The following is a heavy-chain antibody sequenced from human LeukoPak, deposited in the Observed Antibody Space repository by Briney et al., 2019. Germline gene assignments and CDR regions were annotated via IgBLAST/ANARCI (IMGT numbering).Heavy chain of an antibody. J-gene: IGHJ4*02. CDR1: GGSISSGGYY. CDR2: IYYSGST. V-gene: IGHV4-31*03. CDR3: ARGTRLRTKLGFDY. D-gene: IGHD4-17*01. Sequence: NTSQTLSLTCTVSGGSISSGGYYWSWIRQHPGKGLEWIGFIYYSGSTYYNPSLKSRITISVDTSKNQFSLKLSSVTAADTAVYYCARGTRLRTKLGFDYWGQGTLVTVSS.